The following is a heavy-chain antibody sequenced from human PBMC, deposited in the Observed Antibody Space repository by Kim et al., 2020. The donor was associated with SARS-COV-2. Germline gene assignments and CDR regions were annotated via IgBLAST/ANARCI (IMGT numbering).Heavy chain of an antibody. V-gene: IGHV3-9*01. CDR3: AKDISSSIAARQHYYYGMDV. Sequence: GGSLRLSCAASGFTFGDYAMHWVRQAPGKGLEWVSGISWNSGSIGYADSVKGRFTISRDNAKNSLYLQMNSLRAEDTALYYCAKDISSSIAARQHYYYGMDVWGHGTTVTVSS. CDR2: ISWNSGSI. J-gene: IGHJ6*02. CDR1: GFTFGDYA. D-gene: IGHD6-6*01.